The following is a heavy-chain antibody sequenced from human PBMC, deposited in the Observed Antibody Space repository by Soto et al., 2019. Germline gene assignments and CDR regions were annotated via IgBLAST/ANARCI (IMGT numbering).Heavy chain of an antibody. CDR3: ARGYDSTGYYLGYCLDP. CDR2: INRGGST. Sequence: SETLSLTCAVHGASLSGYHWTWIRQPPGKGLEWIGEINRGGSTNYNLSLRSRVTISVDTSNNQLSLRLSSVTAADTAIYYCARGYDSTGYYLGYCLDPWGQGTRVTVAS. CDR1: GASLSGYH. J-gene: IGHJ5*02. D-gene: IGHD3-22*01. V-gene: IGHV4-34*01.